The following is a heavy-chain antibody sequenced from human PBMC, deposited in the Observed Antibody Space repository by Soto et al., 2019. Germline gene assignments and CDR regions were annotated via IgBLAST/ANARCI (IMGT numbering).Heavy chain of an antibody. J-gene: IGHJ6*02. CDR2: ISGYNGNT. Sequence: QVQLVQSGAEVKKPGASVKLSCKASGYTFTSDGVSWVRQAPGQGLEWMGWISGYNGNTNYAQRFRDRVTLTTDTSTSTAYMELRSLRSDDSAVYYCARDVHCGGAPGCRAMDVWGQGTTITVSS. D-gene: IGHD2-21*01. CDR1: GYTFTSDG. CDR3: ARDVHCGGAPGCRAMDV. V-gene: IGHV1-18*04.